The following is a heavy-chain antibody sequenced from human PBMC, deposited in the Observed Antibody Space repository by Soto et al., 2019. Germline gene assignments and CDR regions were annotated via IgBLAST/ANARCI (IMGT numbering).Heavy chain of an antibody. V-gene: IGHV1-18*01. J-gene: IGHJ3*02. CDR1: GYTFTSYG. D-gene: IGHD3-3*01. CDR2: SSAYSSNT. CDR3: ARVLRFLEWLPDAFDI. Sequence: GASVKVSCKASGYTFTSYGISWVRQAPGQGLEWMGWSSAYSSNTNYAQKLQGRVTMTTDTATSTAYMELRSMRSDDTAVYYCARVLRFLEWLPDAFDIWGQGTMVTVSS.